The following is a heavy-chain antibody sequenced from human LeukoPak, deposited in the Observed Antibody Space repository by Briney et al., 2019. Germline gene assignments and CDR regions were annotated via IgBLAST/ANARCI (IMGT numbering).Heavy chain of an antibody. CDR3: ATLTTHRIWFDP. V-gene: IGHV4-39*01. J-gene: IGHJ5*02. CDR1: GGSISSSSYY. Sequence: SETLSLTCTVSGGSISSSSYYWGWIRQPPGKGLEWIGSIYYSGSTYYSPSLKSRVTISVDTSKNQFSLKLSSVTAADTAVYYCATLTTHRIWFDPWGQGTLVTVSS. CDR2: IYYSGST. D-gene: IGHD4-11*01.